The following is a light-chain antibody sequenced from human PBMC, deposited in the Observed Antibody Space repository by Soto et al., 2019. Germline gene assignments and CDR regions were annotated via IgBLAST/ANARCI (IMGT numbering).Light chain of an antibody. CDR2: AAS. CDR3: QQSHSIPYT. Sequence: DIQMTQSPSSLSASVGDRVTITCRASQTIRSYLNWYQQKPGKAPKLLIYAASSLQSGVPSRFSGSGSGTDFPLTISSLQPEDFATYYCQQSHSIPYTFGQGTKLEIK. J-gene: IGKJ2*01. CDR1: QTIRSY. V-gene: IGKV1-39*01.